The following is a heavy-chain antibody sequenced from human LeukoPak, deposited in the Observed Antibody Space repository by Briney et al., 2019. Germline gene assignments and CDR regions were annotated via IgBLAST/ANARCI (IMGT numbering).Heavy chain of an antibody. CDR3: ARPKYCSSTSCFDFDY. V-gene: IGHV3-64*01. CDR2: ISSNGGRT. CDR1: GFTFSSYA. J-gene: IGHJ4*02. Sequence: GGSLTLSCVASGFTFSSYAMHWVRQAPGKGLEYVSPISSNGGRTYYANSVKGRFTISRDNSKNTLYLQMGSLRAEDMAVYYCARPKYCSSTSCFDFDYWGQGTLVTVSS. D-gene: IGHD2-2*01.